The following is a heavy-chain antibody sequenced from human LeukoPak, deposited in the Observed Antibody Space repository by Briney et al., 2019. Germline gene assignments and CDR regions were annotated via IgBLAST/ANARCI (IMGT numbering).Heavy chain of an antibody. CDR2: IYTSGST. CDR1: GGSISSGSYY. V-gene: IGHV4-61*02. J-gene: IGHJ4*02. Sequence: SQTLSLTCTVSGGSISSGSYYWSWIRQPAGKGLEWIGRIYTSGSTNYNPSLKSRVTISVDTSKNQFSLKLSSVTAADTAVYYCGGRRITIFGVPKDDYWGQGTLVTVSS. D-gene: IGHD3-3*01. CDR3: GGRRITIFGVPKDDY.